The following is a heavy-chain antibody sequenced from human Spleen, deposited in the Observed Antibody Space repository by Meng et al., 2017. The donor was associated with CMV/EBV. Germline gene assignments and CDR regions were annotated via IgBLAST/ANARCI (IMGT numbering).Heavy chain of an antibody. CDR2: IHPNTGGT. V-gene: IGHV1-2*02. Sequence: SVKVSCKASGYTFTGHYMHWVRQAPGQGLEWMGWIHPNTGGTNYAQNFQGRVTLTRDTSIRTVYMELSSLRSDDTAMYYCARDDNWGPDYWGQGTLVTVSS. CDR3: ARDDNWGPDY. J-gene: IGHJ4*02. D-gene: IGHD7-27*01. CDR1: GYTFTGHY.